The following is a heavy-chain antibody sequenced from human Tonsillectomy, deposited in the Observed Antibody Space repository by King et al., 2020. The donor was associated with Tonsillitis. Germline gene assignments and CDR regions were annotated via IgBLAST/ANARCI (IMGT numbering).Heavy chain of an antibody. CDR2: ISSSSTYI. CDR3: AREGIYGGGHNGVFDT. CDR1: GFTFSTYT. Sequence: VQLVESGGGLVKPGGSLRLSCAASGFTFSTYTMNWVRQAPGKGLEWVSSISSSSTYIYYADSVKGRFTISRDNAKNSLYLQMNSLRGEDTAVYYCAREGIYGGGHNGVFDTWGKGKMVPVSS. J-gene: IGHJ3*02. D-gene: IGHD4/OR15-4a*01. V-gene: IGHV3-21*01.